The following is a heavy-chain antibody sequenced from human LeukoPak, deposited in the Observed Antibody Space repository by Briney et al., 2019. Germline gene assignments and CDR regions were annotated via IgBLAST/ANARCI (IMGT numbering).Heavy chain of an antibody. CDR1: GGSFSGYY. CDR2: INHSGST. V-gene: IGHV4-34*01. D-gene: IGHD3-10*01. Sequence: SETLSLTCAVYGGSFSGYYWSWIRQPPGKGLEWIGEINHSGSTNYNPSLKSRVTISVDTSKNQFSLKLSSVTAADTAVYYCARGLPNYYGSGGSFDYWGQGTLVTVSS. CDR3: ARGLPNYYGSGGSFDY. J-gene: IGHJ4*02.